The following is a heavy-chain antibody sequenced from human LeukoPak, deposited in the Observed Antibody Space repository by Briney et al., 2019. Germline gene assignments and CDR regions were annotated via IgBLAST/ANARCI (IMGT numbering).Heavy chain of an antibody. J-gene: IGHJ4*02. CDR3: ARDFGAIAETGRFDY. V-gene: IGHV4-4*07. D-gene: IGHD6-19*01. Sequence: PSETLSLTCTVSGVSISSFYWSWIRQPAGKGLEWIGRIYIGGRTNYNPSLKSRVTMSLDTSKNQFSLKLGSVTAADTAVYYCARDFGAIAETGRFDYWGQGTLVTVSS. CDR1: GVSISSFY. CDR2: IYIGGRT.